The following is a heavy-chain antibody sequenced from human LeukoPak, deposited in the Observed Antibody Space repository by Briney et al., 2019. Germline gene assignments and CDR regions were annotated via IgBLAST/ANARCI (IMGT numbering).Heavy chain of an antibody. CDR3: AKDYGSGSYYGLDY. CDR1: GFTFSSYG. V-gene: IGHV3-30*02. J-gene: IGHJ4*02. Sequence: GGSLRLSCAASGFTFSSYGMHWVRQAPGKGLEWVSFIRYDGSDKYYADSVRGRFTISRDNSKNTLYLQMNSLRAEDTAVYYCAKDYGSGSYYGLDYWGQGTLVTVSS. D-gene: IGHD3-10*01. CDR2: IRYDGSDK.